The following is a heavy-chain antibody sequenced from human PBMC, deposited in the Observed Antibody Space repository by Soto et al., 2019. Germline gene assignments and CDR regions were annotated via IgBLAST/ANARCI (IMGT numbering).Heavy chain of an antibody. CDR3: AKGHSDSFGNYDYFGMDV. J-gene: IGHJ6*02. D-gene: IGHD4-4*01. V-gene: IGHV3-23*01. CDR1: EFTFDNYG. CDR2: ITGAGGST. Sequence: SLRLSCAASEFTFDNYGTSWVRQAPGKGLEWIGAITGAGGSTYNADSVKGRFTISRDNSKKTVYLQVDSLRVEDTAVYYCAKGHSDSFGNYDYFGMDVWGQGTTVTVSS.